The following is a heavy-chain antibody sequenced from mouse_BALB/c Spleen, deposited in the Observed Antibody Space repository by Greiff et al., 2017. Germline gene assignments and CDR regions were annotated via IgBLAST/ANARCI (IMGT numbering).Heavy chain of an antibody. D-gene: IGHD2-12*01. J-gene: IGHJ3*01. Sequence: EVQLQQSGAELVKPGASVKLSCTASGFNITDYYMHWVKQRPEQGLEWIGRIYPGNGNTKYDPKFKGKATLTADTSSNTAYLQLSSLTSEDTAVYYGASGCYGAGFAYWGQGTLVTVSA. V-gene: IGHV14-3*02. CDR1: GFNITDYY. CDR2: IYPGNGNT. CDR3: ASGCYGAGFAY.